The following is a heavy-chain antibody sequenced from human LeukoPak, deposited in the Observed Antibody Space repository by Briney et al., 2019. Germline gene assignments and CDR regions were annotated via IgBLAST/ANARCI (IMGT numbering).Heavy chain of an antibody. D-gene: IGHD6-6*01. CDR3: ARDLYCSSSGVVGYYYYGMDV. J-gene: IGHJ6*02. CDR1: GFTFSSYS. V-gene: IGHV3-21*01. CDR2: ISSGSSYI. Sequence: GGSLRLSCAASGFTFSSYSMNWVRQAPGKGLEWVSSISSGSSYIYYADSVKGRFTISRDNAKNSLYLQMNSLRAEDTAVYYCARDLYCSSSGVVGYYYYGMDVWGQGTTVTVSS.